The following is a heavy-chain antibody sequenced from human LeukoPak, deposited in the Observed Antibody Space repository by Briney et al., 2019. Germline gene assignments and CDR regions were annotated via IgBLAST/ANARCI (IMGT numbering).Heavy chain of an antibody. CDR2: IKEDATES. CDR1: GFTFSSYW. CDR3: ASSLLRYLPEDY. D-gene: IGHD3-9*01. Sequence: PGGSLRLSCAASGFTFSSYWMTWIRQAPGKGLEWVAHIKEDATESRSADSVKGRFTISRDNTKNSLFLQMNSLRAEDTAVYYCASSLLRYLPEDYWGQGTLVTVSS. J-gene: IGHJ4*02. V-gene: IGHV3-7*01.